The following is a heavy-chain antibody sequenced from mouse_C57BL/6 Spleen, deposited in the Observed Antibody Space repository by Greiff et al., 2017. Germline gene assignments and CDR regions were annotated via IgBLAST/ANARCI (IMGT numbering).Heavy chain of an antibody. CDR2: IDPSDSYT. CDR1: GYTFTSYW. CDR3: ARSYYSNFDY. Sequence: VQLQQPGAELVKPGASVKLSCKASGYTFTSYWMQWVKQRPGQGLEWIGEIDPSDSYTNYNQKFKGKATLTVDTSSSTAYMQLSSLTSEDSAVYYCARSYYSNFDYWGQGTTRTVSS. V-gene: IGHV1-50*01. D-gene: IGHD2-12*01. J-gene: IGHJ2*01.